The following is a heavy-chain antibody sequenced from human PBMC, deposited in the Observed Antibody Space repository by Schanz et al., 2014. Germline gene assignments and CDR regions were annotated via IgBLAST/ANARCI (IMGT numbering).Heavy chain of an antibody. CDR2: ISSGGGST. J-gene: IGHJ3*02. V-gene: IGHV3-23*01. Sequence: EVQLLESGGGLVQPGGSLRLSCASSGFSFTTYAMSWVRQAPGKGLEWVSSISSGGGSTYYADSVKGWFTISRDNSKNTLYLQMNSLRAEDTAVYYCAKGRFGELSAFDIWGQGTMVTVSS. CDR3: AKGRFGELSAFDI. CDR1: GFSFTTYA. D-gene: IGHD3-10*01.